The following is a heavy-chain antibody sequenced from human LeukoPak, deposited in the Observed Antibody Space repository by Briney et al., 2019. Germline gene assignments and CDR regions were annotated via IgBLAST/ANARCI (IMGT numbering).Heavy chain of an antibody. CDR2: IYVTGST. J-gene: IGHJ4*02. V-gene: IGHV4-61*02. Sequence: PSQTLSLPCTVSGASVGSGGYYWGWIPQPPRKGLEWVGRIYVTGSTNYNPSLNSRVSISIDTSNNQFFVQLTSVTAADTAVYFCARARSGPARDYFDSWGQGILVTVSS. CDR3: ARARSGPARDYFDS. D-gene: IGHD6-6*01. CDR1: GASVGSGGYY.